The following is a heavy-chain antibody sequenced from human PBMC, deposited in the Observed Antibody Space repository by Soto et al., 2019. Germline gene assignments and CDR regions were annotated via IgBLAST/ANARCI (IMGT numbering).Heavy chain of an antibody. CDR3: ARGQLVWYGDLTPYHRDMDV. CDR1: GGSFDDFY. CDR2: ISHDGGT. V-gene: IGHV4-34*01. D-gene: IGHD3-10*01. J-gene: IGHJ6*02. Sequence: PSETLSLTGAFYGGSFDDFYWSWVRQSRGKGLEWVGEISHDGGTNYSPSLASRVSISVDTSKNQFSLHLRSVTAADTGLYYCARGQLVWYGDLTPYHRDMDVWGQGTTVTVSS.